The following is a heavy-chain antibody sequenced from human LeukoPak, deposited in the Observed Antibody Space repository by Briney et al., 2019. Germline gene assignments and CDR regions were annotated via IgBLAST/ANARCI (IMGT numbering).Heavy chain of an antibody. D-gene: IGHD6-19*01. Sequence: PPETLSLTCTVSGGSISSSSYYWGWIRQPPGKGLEWIGSIYYSGSTYYNPSLKSRVTISVDTSKNQFSLKLSSVTAADTAVYYCLDSSGWSEYFQHWGQGTLVTVSS. V-gene: IGHV4-39*07. J-gene: IGHJ1*01. CDR3: LDSSGWSEYFQH. CDR2: IYYSGST. CDR1: GGSISSSSYY.